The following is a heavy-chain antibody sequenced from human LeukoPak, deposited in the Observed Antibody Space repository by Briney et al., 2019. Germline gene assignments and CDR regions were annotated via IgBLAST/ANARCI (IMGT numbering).Heavy chain of an antibody. CDR3: ASLSRGSFEQLGRP. V-gene: IGHV1-69*05. Sequence: SVKVSCKASGGTFSSYAISWVRQAPGQGLEWMGRIIPIFGTANYAQKFQGRVTITTDESTSTAYMELGSLRSEDTAVYYCASLSRGSFEQLGRPWGQGTLVTVSS. J-gene: IGHJ5*02. CDR1: GGTFSSYA. CDR2: IIPIFGTA. D-gene: IGHD6-6*01.